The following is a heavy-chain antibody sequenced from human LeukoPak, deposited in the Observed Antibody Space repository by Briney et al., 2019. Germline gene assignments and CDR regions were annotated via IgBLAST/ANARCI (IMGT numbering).Heavy chain of an antibody. CDR3: GRDRPTGYYDY. D-gene: IGHD3-9*01. CDR2: IDQSGTT. Sequence: SETLSLTCTVSSYSISSGYYWGWIRQSPGKGLEWIGSIDQSGTTYYHPSLKSRVTISVETSKKQFSLQMTSVTAADTAVYFCGRDRPTGYYDYWGQGILVTVSS. J-gene: IGHJ4*02. V-gene: IGHV4-38-2*02. CDR1: SYSISSGYY.